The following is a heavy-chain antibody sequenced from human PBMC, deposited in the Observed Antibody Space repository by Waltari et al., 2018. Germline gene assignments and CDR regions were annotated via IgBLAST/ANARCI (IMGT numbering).Heavy chain of an antibody. CDR3: AKTIVVVAATNYYYGMDV. CDR1: GFTFSSYG. D-gene: IGHD2-15*01. V-gene: IGHV3-30*02. Sequence: QVQLVESGGGVVQPGGSLRLSCAASGFTFSSYGMHWVRQAPGKGLEWVAFIRYAGSNKDYADSVKGRFTISRDNSKNTLYLQMNSLRAEDTAVYYCAKTIVVVAATNYYYGMDVWGQGTTVTVSS. J-gene: IGHJ6*02. CDR2: IRYAGSNK.